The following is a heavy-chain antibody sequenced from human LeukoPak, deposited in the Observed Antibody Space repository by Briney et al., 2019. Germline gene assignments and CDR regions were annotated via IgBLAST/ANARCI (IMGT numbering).Heavy chain of an antibody. J-gene: IGHJ4*02. CDR1: GFTISSSY. CDR2: FYRGDST. D-gene: IGHD2-15*01. Sequence: GGSLRLSCAASGFTISSSYMYWVRQAPGKGLEWVSFFYRGDSTYYAESVRGRFTISRDNSKNTLYLLMNSLIPEDTAVYYCAREVVSTPSYFDSWGQGTLVTVSS. CDR3: AREVVSTPSYFDS. V-gene: IGHV3-53*01.